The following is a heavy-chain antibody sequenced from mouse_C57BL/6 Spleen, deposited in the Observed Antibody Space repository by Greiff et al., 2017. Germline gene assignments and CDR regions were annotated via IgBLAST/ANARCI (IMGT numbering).Heavy chain of an antibody. CDR1: GYAFTNYL. J-gene: IGHJ2*01. D-gene: IGHD2-4*01. CDR2: INPGSGGT. V-gene: IGHV1-54*01. Sequence: QVQLQQSGAELVRPGTSVKVSCKASGYAFTNYLIEWVKQRPGQGLEWIGVINPGSGGTNYNEKFKGKATLTADTSSSTAYMQLSSLTSEDSAVYFCARGITYYFDSRGQGTTLPVSS. CDR3: ARGITYYFDS.